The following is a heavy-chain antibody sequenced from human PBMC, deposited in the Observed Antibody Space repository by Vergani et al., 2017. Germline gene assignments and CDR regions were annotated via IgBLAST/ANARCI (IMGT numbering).Heavy chain of an antibody. CDR3: ARQFWVSQGVGAFET. J-gene: IGHJ3*02. V-gene: IGHV4-38-2*01. CDR1: GYSISSGYY. D-gene: IGHD3-16*01. CDR2: VFHSWSA. Sequence: QVQLHESGPGLVKPSETLSLICAVSGYSISSGYYWVWIRQPPGKGLEWIATVFHSWSAYYNPSLRRRVTISVETSKNQFSLRLTTLTAADTAVYYCARQFWVSQGVGAFETWGRGTEVSVSS.